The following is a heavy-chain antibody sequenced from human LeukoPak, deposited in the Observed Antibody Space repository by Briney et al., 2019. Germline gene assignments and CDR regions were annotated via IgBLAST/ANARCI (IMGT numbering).Heavy chain of an antibody. V-gene: IGHV3-11*06. CDR3: ARGGYCSGGSCYLGAFDI. CDR2: ISSSSSYT. CDR1: GFTFSDYY. D-gene: IGHD2-15*01. J-gene: IGHJ3*02. Sequence: GGSLRLSCAASGFTFSDYYMSWIRQAPGPGLEWVSYISSSSSYTNYADSVKGRFTISRDNAKISLYLQMNSLRAEDTAVYYCARGGYCSGGSCYLGAFDIWGQGTMVTVSS.